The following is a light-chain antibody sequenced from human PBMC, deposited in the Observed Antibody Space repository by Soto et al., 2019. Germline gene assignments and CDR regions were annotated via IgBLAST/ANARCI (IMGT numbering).Light chain of an antibody. V-gene: IGKV3-11*01. CDR1: QSISSY. Sequence: EIVLTQSPATLSLSPGERATLSCRASQSISSYLAWYQQKPGQAPRLLIYDASNRATGIPARFSGSRSGTDFTLTISSLEPEDFAVYSCQQRTNWPVTFGPGTKVDVK. CDR3: QQRTNWPVT. J-gene: IGKJ3*01. CDR2: DAS.